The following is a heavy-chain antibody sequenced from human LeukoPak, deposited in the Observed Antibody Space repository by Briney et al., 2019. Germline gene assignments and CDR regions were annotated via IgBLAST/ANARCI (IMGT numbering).Heavy chain of an antibody. V-gene: IGHV3-23*01. CDR2: ISGSGDST. J-gene: IGHJ6*03. CDR1: GFTFSIYA. CDR3: AKDQTSSGYYPPEPSVDMDV. Sequence: GGSLRLSCAASGFTFSIYAMSWVRQAPGKGLEWVSAISGSGDSTYYADSVKGRFTISRENSKNTLYLQMNSLRAEDTAVYYCAKDQTSSGYYPPEPSVDMDVWGKGTTVTVSS. D-gene: IGHD3-22*01.